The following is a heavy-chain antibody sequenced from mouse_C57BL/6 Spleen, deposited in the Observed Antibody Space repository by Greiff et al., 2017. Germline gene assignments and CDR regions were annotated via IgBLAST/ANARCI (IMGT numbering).Heavy chain of an antibody. CDR1: GYTFTSYW. CDR3: ARNTLRQRGAMDD. Sequence: QVQLQQPGAELVRPGTSVKLSCKASGYTFTSYWMHWVKQRPGQGLEWIGVIDPSDSYTNYNQKFKGKATLTVDTSSSTAYMQLSSLTSEDSAVYYCARNTLRQRGAMDDWGQGTSVTVSS. D-gene: IGHD2-12*01. V-gene: IGHV1-59*01. J-gene: IGHJ4*01. CDR2: IDPSDSYT.